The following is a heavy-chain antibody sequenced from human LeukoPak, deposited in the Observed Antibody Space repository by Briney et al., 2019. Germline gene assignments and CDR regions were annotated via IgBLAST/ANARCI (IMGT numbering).Heavy chain of an antibody. D-gene: IGHD3-22*01. Sequence: GGSLRLSCAASGFTFSSYGMHWVRQAPGKGLEWVAVISYDGSNKYYADSVKGRFTISRDNSKNTLYLQMNSLRAEDTAVYYCARDRSGGYYGPQWGQGTLVTVSS. CDR2: ISYDGSNK. CDR1: GFTFSSYG. J-gene: IGHJ4*02. CDR3: ARDRSGGYYGPQ. V-gene: IGHV3-30*03.